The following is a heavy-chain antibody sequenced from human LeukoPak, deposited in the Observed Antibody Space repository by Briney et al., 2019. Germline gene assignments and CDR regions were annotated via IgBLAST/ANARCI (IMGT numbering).Heavy chain of an antibody. D-gene: IGHD3-10*01. V-gene: IGHV3-74*01. Sequence: GGSLRLSCAASGFTFSSYWMHWVRQAPGKGLVWVSRINSDGSSTSYADSVKGRFTISRDNAKNTLYLQMNSLRAEDTAVYYCARKGCGSDNFDYWGQGTLVTVSS. CDR2: INSDGSST. J-gene: IGHJ4*02. CDR1: GFTFSSYW. CDR3: ARKGCGSDNFDY.